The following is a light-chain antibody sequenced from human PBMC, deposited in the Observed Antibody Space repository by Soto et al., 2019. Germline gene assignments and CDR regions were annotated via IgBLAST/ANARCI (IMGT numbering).Light chain of an antibody. CDR2: GAS. J-gene: IGKJ1*01. Sequence: VQMTQSPSTLSASVGDRVTITFRASESMSNCLAWYQQKPGEAPKLLISGASSLQSGVPSRFSGSASGTEFTLTISSLQPDDIATYYCQQCHRYLTFGQGTKVDIK. V-gene: IGKV1-5*01. CDR3: QQCHRYLT. CDR1: ESMSNC.